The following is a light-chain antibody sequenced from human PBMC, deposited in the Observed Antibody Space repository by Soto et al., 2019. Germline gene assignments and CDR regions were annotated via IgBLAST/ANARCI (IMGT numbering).Light chain of an antibody. V-gene: IGKV1-27*01. Sequence: DFQMTQSPSSLSASVGDRVIITCRASQEINNYLAWYQQKPGRAPNLLNYAASTLQSGVPSRFSGSGSGTDFTLTISSLQPEDVATYYCQKYTTAPWAFGQGTKVEIK. CDR3: QKYTTAPWA. CDR2: AAS. CDR1: QEINNY. J-gene: IGKJ1*01.